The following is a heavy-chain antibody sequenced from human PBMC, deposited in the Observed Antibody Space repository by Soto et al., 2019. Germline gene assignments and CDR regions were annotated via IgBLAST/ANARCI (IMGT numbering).Heavy chain of an antibody. CDR2: MTPKRETP. D-gene: IGHD2-21*01. J-gene: IGHJ6*02. V-gene: IGHV1-8*01. CDR3: ARGGHGFLSCETYYYGMDV. CDR1: GYDFNIYD. Sequence: QVHLVQSGAEVKKPGASVKVSCTASGYDFNIYDIHWVRQSTGQGLEWMGWMTPKRETPGYAPKFQGRFTMTRDTSRSAVYMELSSLGSEDTAVYFWARGGHGFLSCETYYYGMDVWGQGTTVTVSS.